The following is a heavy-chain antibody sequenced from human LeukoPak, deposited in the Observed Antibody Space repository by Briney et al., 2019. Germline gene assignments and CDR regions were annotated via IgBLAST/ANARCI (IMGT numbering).Heavy chain of an antibody. CDR3: ARGSGREWFDP. J-gene: IGHJ5*02. CDR2: MYDNGST. D-gene: IGHD3-10*01. CDR1: GDSISRSH. V-gene: IGHV4-59*01. Sequence: SETLSLTCTVSGDSISRSHWSWLPQPPGKGLEWIGYMYDNGSTFYNPSLKSRVTISVDTSKNQFSLKLSSVTAADTAVYYCARGSGREWFDPWGQGTLVTVSS.